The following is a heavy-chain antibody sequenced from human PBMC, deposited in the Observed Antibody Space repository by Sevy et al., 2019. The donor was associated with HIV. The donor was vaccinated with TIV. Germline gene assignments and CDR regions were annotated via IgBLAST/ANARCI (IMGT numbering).Heavy chain of an antibody. CDR2: VYYSGRT. CDR1: GGSISSYY. J-gene: IGHJ6*02. V-gene: IGHV4-59*01. CDR3: AREVVTGGYYYFYGMDV. D-gene: IGHD2-15*01. Sequence: SETLSLTCTVSGGSISSYYWSWVRQPPGKGLEWIGYVYYSGRTYYNPSLKSRVTISIDTSKNQFSLNLSSVTAADTAVYYCAREVVTGGYYYFYGMDVWGQGTTVTVSS.